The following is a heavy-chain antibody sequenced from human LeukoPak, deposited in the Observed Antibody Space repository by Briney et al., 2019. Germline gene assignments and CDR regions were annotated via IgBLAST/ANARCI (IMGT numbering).Heavy chain of an antibody. CDR1: GYTLTELS. CDR2: FDPEDGET. J-gene: IGHJ4*02. Sequence: ASVKVSCKVSGYTLTELSMHWVRQAPGKGLEWMGGFDPEDGETIYAQKFQGRVTMTEDTSTDTAYMELSSLRSEDTAVYYCATVPHYYGSSGYYYPFDYWGQGTLVTVSS. D-gene: IGHD3-22*01. V-gene: IGHV1-24*01. CDR3: ATVPHYYGSSGYYYPFDY.